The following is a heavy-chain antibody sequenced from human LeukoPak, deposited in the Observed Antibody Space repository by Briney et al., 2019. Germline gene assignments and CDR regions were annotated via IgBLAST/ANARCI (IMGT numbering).Heavy chain of an antibody. V-gene: IGHV4-39*01. J-gene: IGHJ4*02. CDR3: ARRDYGDYVEYYFDY. CDR2: IYYSGST. CDR1: GGSISSSSYY. D-gene: IGHD4-17*01. Sequence: SETLSLTCTVSGGSISSSSYYWGWIRQPPGKGLEWIGRIYYSGSTYYNPSLKSRVTISVDTSKNQFSLKLSSVTAADTAVYYCARRDYGDYVEYYFDYWGQGTLVTVSS.